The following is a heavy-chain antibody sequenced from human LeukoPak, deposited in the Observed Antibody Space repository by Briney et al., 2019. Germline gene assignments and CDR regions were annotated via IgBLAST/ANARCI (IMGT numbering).Heavy chain of an antibody. CDR3: AKDRAGFDY. CDR2: ISDDGAEK. D-gene: IGHD6-25*01. V-gene: IGHV3-30-3*01. CDR1: GFTFRNFA. Sequence: GKSLRLSCVASGFTFRNFAMYWVRQAPGKGLEWVAVISDDGAEKYYADSVKGRFTISRDNSKNTLYLQMNSLRAEDTAVYYCAKDRAGFDYWGQGTLVTVSS. J-gene: IGHJ4*02.